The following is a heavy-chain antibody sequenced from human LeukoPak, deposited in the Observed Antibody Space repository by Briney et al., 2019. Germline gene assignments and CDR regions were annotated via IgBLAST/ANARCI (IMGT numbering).Heavy chain of an antibody. V-gene: IGHV3-30*02. Sequence: GGSLRLSCAASGFTFSGSGMHWVRQAPGKGLEWVAFIRYHGSNKYYADSVKGRFTISRDNSKNTLYLQMNSLRAEDTAVYYCARPALEWLLYDAFDIWGQGTMVTVSS. D-gene: IGHD3-3*01. J-gene: IGHJ3*02. CDR3: ARPALEWLLYDAFDI. CDR2: IRYHGSNK. CDR1: GFTFSGSG.